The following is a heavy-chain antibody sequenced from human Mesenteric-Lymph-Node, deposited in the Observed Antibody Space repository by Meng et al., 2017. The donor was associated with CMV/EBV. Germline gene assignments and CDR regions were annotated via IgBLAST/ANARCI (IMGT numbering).Heavy chain of an antibody. V-gene: IGHV6-1*01. CDR2: TYYRSKWYN. CDR1: GDSLSINSAA. CDR3: ARDFREIVLTRKYYYYGMDV. J-gene: IGHJ6*01. Sequence: QTPSLTCAISGDSLSINSAACSWIRQSPSRGLEWPGRTYYRSKWYNDYAISVKSRITINPDTSKSQFSLQLNYVTPEDTAVYYCARDFREIVLTRKYYYYGMDVWGQGTTVTVSS. D-gene: IGHD5-12*01.